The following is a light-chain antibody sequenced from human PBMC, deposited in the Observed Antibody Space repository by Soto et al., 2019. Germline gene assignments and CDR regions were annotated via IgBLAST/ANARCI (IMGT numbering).Light chain of an antibody. V-gene: IGKV3-15*01. CDR3: QQYGDWPPET. J-gene: IGKJ2*01. CDR1: RSVSRN. Sequence: EVVLTQSPATLSVSPGDRAPLSCRASRSVSRNLAWYQQKPGQAPRLLIYGASTRATGVPARFSGGGSATEFTLSISSLQSEDVAVYYCQQYGDWPPETFGQGTKLEI. CDR2: GAS.